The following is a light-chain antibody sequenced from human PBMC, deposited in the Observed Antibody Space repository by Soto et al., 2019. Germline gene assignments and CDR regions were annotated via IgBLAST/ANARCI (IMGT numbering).Light chain of an antibody. CDR2: RTN. J-gene: IGLJ2*01. CDR3: VLYMGSVPV. V-gene: IGLV8-61*01. CDR1: SASVSTSYY. Sequence: QTVVTQEPSFSVSPGGTVTLTFDLSSASVSTSYYPSWYQQTPGQAPRTLIYRTNTRSSGVPDRFSGSILGNKAALTITGAQADDESDYYCVLYMGSVPVFGGGTKLTVL.